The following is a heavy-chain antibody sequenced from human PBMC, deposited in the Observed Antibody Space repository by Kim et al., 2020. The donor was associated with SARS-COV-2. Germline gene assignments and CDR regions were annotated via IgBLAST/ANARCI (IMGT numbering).Heavy chain of an antibody. CDR2: IIPIFGTA. CDR3: ARVRFMVRGFSYYYYGMDV. J-gene: IGHJ6*02. CDR1: GGTFSSYA. D-gene: IGHD3-10*01. Sequence: SVKVSCKASGGTFSSYAISWVRQAPGQGLEWMGGIIPIFGTANYAQKFQGRVTITADESTSTAYMELSSLRSEDTAVYYCARVRFMVRGFSYYYYGMDVWGQGTTVTVSS. V-gene: IGHV1-69*13.